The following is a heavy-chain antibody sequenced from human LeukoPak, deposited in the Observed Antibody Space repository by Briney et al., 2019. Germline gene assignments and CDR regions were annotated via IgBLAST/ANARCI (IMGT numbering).Heavy chain of an antibody. CDR3: ARDHSETAFDI. Sequence: SETLSLTCTVSGGSISSYYRSWIRQPPGKGLEWIGYIYYSGSTNYNPSLKSRVTISVDTSKNQFSLKLSSVTAADTAVYYCARDHSETAFDIWGQGTMVTVSS. CDR1: GGSISSYY. J-gene: IGHJ3*02. CDR2: IYYSGST. V-gene: IGHV4-59*01.